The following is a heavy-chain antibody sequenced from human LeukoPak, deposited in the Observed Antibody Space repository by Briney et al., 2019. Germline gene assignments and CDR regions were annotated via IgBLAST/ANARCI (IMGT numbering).Heavy chain of an antibody. CDR2: IIPIFGTA. CDR1: GGTFSSYA. J-gene: IGHJ4*02. CDR3: AGPHYDSSGYYYDDYFDY. D-gene: IGHD3-22*01. Sequence: SVKVSCKASGGTFSSYAISWVRQAPGQGLEWMGGIIPIFGTANYAQKFQGRVTITADESTSTAYMELSSLRSEDTAVYYCAGPHYDSSGYYYDDYFDYWGQGTLVTVSS. V-gene: IGHV1-69*13.